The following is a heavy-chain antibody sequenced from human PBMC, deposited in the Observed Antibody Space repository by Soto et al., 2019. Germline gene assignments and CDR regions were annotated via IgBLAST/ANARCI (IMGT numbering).Heavy chain of an antibody. V-gene: IGHV4-31*03. CDR3: ARGGGSTKVDY. CDR2: TSNSGST. Sequence: QVQLQESGPGLVKPSQTLSLTCTVSGGSITSSGYYWSWIRQHPGEGLEWIGFTSNSGSTSYNPSLKSRVTISVDTSSNQFPLNPKSVTAADTAVYYCARGGGSTKVDYWGQGTLVTVSP. CDR1: GGSITSSGYY. D-gene: IGHD2-2*01. J-gene: IGHJ4*02.